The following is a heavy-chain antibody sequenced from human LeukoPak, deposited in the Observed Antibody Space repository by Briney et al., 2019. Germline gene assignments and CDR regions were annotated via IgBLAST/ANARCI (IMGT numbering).Heavy chain of an antibody. CDR1: GFTFTNAW. V-gene: IGHV3-15*01. D-gene: IGHD1-26*01. CDR3: TTDPEAAAYYGDYYYYAMDV. Sequence: GGSLRLSCAASGFTFTNAWMSWVRQAPGKGLEWVGRIKSKTDGGTTDYAAPVKGRFIISRDDSNNTLYLQMNSLKTEDTAVYYCTTDPEAAAYYGDYYYYAMDVWGKGTTVTVSS. CDR2: IKSKTDGGTT. J-gene: IGHJ6*04.